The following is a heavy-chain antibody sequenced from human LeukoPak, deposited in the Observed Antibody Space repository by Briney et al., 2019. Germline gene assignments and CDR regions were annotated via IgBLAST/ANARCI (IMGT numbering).Heavy chain of an antibody. CDR1: GGTFSSYA. CDR3: AGTPIVVVPAALPY. D-gene: IGHD2-2*01. CDR2: IIPIFGTA. Sequence: ASVKVSCKASGGTFSSYAISWVRQAPGQGLKWMGRIIPIFGTANYAQKFQGRVTITADKSTSTAYMELSSLRSEDTAVYYCAGTPIVVVPAALPYWGQGTLVTVSS. J-gene: IGHJ4*02. V-gene: IGHV1-69*06.